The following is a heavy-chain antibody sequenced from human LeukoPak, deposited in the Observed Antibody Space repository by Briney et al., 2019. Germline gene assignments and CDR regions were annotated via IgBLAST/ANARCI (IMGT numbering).Heavy chain of an antibody. Sequence: PSETLSLTCTVSGGSISSGSYYWSWIRQPAGKGLEWIGRIYTSGSTNYNPSLKSRVTISVDTSKNQFSLKLSSVTAADTAVYYCARVRNWVYDRSPGWHYYGMDVWGQGTTVTVSS. V-gene: IGHV4-61*02. D-gene: IGHD3-22*01. CDR1: GGSISSGSYY. CDR3: ARVRNWVYDRSPGWHYYGMDV. J-gene: IGHJ6*02. CDR2: IYTSGST.